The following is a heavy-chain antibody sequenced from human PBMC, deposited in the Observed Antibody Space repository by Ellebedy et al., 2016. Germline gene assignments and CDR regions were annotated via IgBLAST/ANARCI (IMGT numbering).Heavy chain of an antibody. CDR3: ARVGPRWDGDS. J-gene: IGHJ4*02. Sequence: SETLSLXCTVSGGSISSTIYYWAWIRQPPGKGLEWIGSFYYSGSTYYNPSLKSRVTISGDTSKNHFSLNLRSVTAADTAVYYCARVGPRWDGDSWGQGTLVTVSS. V-gene: IGHV4-39*07. D-gene: IGHD1-26*01. CDR2: FYYSGST. CDR1: GGSISSTIYY.